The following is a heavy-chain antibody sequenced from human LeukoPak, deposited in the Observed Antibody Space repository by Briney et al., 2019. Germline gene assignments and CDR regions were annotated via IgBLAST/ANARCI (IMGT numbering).Heavy chain of an antibody. D-gene: IGHD2-2*01. J-gene: IGHJ6*03. Sequence: PSETLSLTCTVSGGSISSGGYYWSWIRQPPGKGLEWIGYIYHSGSTYYNPSLKSRVTISVDRSKNQFSLKLSSVTAADTAVYYCARVVVPAAPGAYYYYMDVWGKGTTVTVSS. V-gene: IGHV4-30-2*01. CDR1: GGSISSGGYY. CDR3: ARVVVPAAPGAYYYYMDV. CDR2: IYHSGST.